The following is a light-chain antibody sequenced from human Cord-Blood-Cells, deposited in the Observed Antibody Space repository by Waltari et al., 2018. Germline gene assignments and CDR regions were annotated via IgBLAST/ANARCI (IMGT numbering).Light chain of an antibody. V-gene: IGKV1-5*01. CDR2: DAS. J-gene: IGKJ2*01. CDR1: QSIRSW. CDR3: QQYNSYLYT. Sequence: DIQMTQSHSTLSASVGDRVTMTCRASQSIRSWLAWYQQNPGKAPNLLIFDASSLESGVPSSFSGSGSGTEFTLSISSLQPDDFSTYYCQQYNSYLYTFGQGTKLEIK.